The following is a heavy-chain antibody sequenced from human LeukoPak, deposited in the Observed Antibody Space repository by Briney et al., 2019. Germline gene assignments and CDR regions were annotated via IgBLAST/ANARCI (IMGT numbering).Heavy chain of an antibody. Sequence: GGSLRLSCAASGFTFSSYSMNWVRQAPGKGPEWVSSISSSSSYIYYADSVKGRFTISRDNAKNSLYLQMNSLRAEDTAVYYCARGRGFSSSSDAFDIWGQGTMVTVSS. CDR3: ARGRGFSSSSDAFDI. CDR1: GFTFSSYS. CDR2: ISSSSSYI. V-gene: IGHV3-21*01. J-gene: IGHJ3*02. D-gene: IGHD6-6*01.